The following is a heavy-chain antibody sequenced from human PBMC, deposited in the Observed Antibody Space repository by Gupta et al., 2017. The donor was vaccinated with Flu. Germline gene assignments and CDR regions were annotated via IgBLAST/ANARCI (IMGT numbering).Heavy chain of an antibody. D-gene: IGHD6-25*01. J-gene: IGHJ6*02. CDR2: INSDGEYT. CDR1: GFTFRTCA. Sequence: EVQLLESGGGLLQPGGSLRLSCAASGFTFRTCAMTWVRRAPGKGLEWVSTINSDGEYTFYADSVKGRFTISRDNSKNTLYLQMNSLRGEDSAVYYCGKWTDGYKRNWDYYGLDVWGQGTSVTVSS. V-gene: IGHV3-23*01. CDR3: GKWTDGYKRNWDYYGLDV.